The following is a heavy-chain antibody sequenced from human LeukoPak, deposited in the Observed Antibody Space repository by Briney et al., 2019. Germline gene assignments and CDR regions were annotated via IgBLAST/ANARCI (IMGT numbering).Heavy chain of an antibody. CDR1: GFTFSNYA. Sequence: GGSLRLSCAASGFTFSNYAMHWVRQAPGKGLEWLAFISYDGSNKHYADSVKGRFTISRDNSKNTLYLQMNSLRPEDTAVYYCARARFGYNRGPFDYWGQGILVAVSS. V-gene: IGHV3-30-3*01. J-gene: IGHJ4*02. D-gene: IGHD5-24*01. CDR2: ISYDGSNK. CDR3: ARARFGYNRGPFDY.